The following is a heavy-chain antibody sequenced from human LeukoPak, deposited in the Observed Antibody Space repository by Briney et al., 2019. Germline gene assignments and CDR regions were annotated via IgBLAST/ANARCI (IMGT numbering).Heavy chain of an antibody. CDR3: ARDVEAFDI. CDR1: AASISSSSHH. Sequence: PSETLSLTCTISAASISSSSHHWGWIRQSPGKGLEWIGSIYYGQTIYYNPSLNSRVTISVVTSKDQFTLQLNSVTAADTAVYYCARDVEAFDIWGQGTMVTVSS. J-gene: IGHJ3*02. CDR2: IYYGQTI. V-gene: IGHV4-39*02.